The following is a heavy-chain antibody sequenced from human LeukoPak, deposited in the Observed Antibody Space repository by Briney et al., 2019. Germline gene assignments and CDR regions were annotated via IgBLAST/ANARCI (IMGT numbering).Heavy chain of an antibody. J-gene: IGHJ4*02. CDR1: GFTFSSYA. CDR2: ISNSGGST. D-gene: IGHD2-2*01. CDR3: ARVGPAVAFDY. Sequence: PGGFLRLSCAASGFTFSSYAMHWVRQAPGKGPEYVSAISNSGGSTYYADSVKGRFTISRDNSKNTLYLQMGSLRAEDMAVYYCARVGPAVAFDYWGQGALVTVSS. V-gene: IGHV3-64*02.